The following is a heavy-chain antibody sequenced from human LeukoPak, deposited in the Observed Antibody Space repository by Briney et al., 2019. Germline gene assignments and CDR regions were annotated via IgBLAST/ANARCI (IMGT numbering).Heavy chain of an antibody. CDR3: AKGASPYYYYMDV. J-gene: IGHJ6*03. Sequence: GGSLRLSCAASGFTFDDYAMHWVRQAPGKGLEWVSGISWNSGSIGYADSVKGRFTISRDNARNSLYLQMNGLRAEDMALYYCAKGASPYYYYMDVWGKGTTVTVSS. CDR2: ISWNSGSI. D-gene: IGHD2-2*01. V-gene: IGHV3-9*03. CDR1: GFTFDDYA.